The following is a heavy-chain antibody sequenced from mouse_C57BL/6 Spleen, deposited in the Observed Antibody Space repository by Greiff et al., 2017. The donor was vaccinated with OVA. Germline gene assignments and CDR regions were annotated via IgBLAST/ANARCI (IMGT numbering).Heavy chain of an antibody. CDR1: GYTFTSYW. CDR2: IYPGSGST. D-gene: IGHD2-5*01. CDR3: ARSPYSNYGVHWYFDV. Sequence: QVHVKQSGAELVKPGASVKMSCKASGYTFTSYWITWVKQRPGQGLEWIGDIYPGSGSTNYNEKFKSKATLTVDTSSSTAYMQLSSLTSEDSAVYYCARSPYSNYGVHWYFDVWGTGTTVTVSS. J-gene: IGHJ1*03. V-gene: IGHV1-55*01.